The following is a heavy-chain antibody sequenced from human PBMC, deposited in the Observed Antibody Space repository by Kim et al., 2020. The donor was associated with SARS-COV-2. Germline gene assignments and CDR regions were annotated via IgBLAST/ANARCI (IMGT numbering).Heavy chain of an antibody. J-gene: IGHJ4*02. V-gene: IGHV3-53*01. CDR3: VRTWGY. Sequence: GGNENYPDSVRGRFTISRDNSKNTLYLQMNSLRVDDTAVYYCVRTWGYWGQGSLVTVSS. D-gene: IGHD7-27*01. CDR2: GGNE.